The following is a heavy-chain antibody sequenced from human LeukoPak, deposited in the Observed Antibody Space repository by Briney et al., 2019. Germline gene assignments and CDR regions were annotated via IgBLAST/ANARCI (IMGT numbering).Heavy chain of an antibody. Sequence: SVKVSCKASGGTFSSYTISWVRQAPGKGLEWMGRIIPILGIANYAQKFQGRVTITADKSTSTAYMELSSLRSEDTAVYYCARDPPAYYDFWSGYRRSPDAFDIWGQGTMVTVSS. CDR2: IIPILGIA. CDR3: ARDPPAYYDFWSGYRRSPDAFDI. J-gene: IGHJ3*02. V-gene: IGHV1-69*04. CDR1: GGTFSSYT. D-gene: IGHD3-3*01.